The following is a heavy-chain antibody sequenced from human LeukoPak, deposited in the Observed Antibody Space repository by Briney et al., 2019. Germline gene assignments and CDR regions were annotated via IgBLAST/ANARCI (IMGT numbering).Heavy chain of an antibody. V-gene: IGHV3-23*01. CDR3: AKPVTVSSPFDY. J-gene: IGHJ4*02. D-gene: IGHD3-10*01. CDR2: INNNGGST. Sequence: GGSLRLSCAASGFTYSSYAMSWVRQAPGKGLEWVSTINNNGGSTSYADSVKGRFTISRDNSKNTLYLQMNSLRAEDTAVYYCAKPVTVSSPFDYWGQGTLVSVSS. CDR1: GFTYSSYA.